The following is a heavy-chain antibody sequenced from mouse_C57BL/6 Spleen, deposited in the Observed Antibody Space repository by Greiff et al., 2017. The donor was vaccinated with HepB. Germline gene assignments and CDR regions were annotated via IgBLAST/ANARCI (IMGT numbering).Heavy chain of an antibody. CDR2: INPSTGGT. CDR1: GYSFTGYY. J-gene: IGHJ1*03. V-gene: IGHV1-42*01. D-gene: IGHD4-1*01. CDR3: ARLNWDGYWYFDV. Sequence: VQLKESGPELVKPGASVKISCKASGYSFTGYYMNWVKQSPEKSLEWIGEINPSTGGTTYNQKFKAKATLTVDKSSSTAYMQLKSLTSEDSAVYYCARLNWDGYWYFDVWGTGTTVTVSS.